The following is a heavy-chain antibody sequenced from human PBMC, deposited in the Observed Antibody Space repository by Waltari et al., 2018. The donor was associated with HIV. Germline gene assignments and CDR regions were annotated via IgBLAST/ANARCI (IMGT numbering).Heavy chain of an antibody. Sequence: QVRLQQSAPRLLKPSETLSLTPTASGDPSRSGSYYWSWIRQPAGEGLEWLGRMYVSGNTNYSPSLKSRVTMSVDTSTNKFSLKMTSVTVSDTAIYYCARATWGKTKAGWDRYFDKWGPGILVTVSS. CDR2: MYVSGNT. CDR1: GDPSRSGSYY. V-gene: IGHV4-61*02. CDR3: ARATWGKTKAGWDRYFDK. D-gene: IGHD3-9*01. J-gene: IGHJ4*02.